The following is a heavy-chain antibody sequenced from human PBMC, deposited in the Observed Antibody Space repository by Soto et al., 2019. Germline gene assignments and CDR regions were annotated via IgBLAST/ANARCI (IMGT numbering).Heavy chain of an antibody. V-gene: IGHV3-23*01. Sequence: EVQLLESGGGLVQPGGSLRVSCAASGFTFSTYGMSWVRQAPGKGLEWVSAISGSGGSTYYADSVKGRFTISRDNSKNTLYLQMNSLRAEDTASYYCASYYYDSSGYYHYFDSWGQGTLVTVSS. D-gene: IGHD3-22*01. CDR2: ISGSGGST. CDR3: ASYYYDSSGYYHYFDS. J-gene: IGHJ4*02. CDR1: GFTFSTYG.